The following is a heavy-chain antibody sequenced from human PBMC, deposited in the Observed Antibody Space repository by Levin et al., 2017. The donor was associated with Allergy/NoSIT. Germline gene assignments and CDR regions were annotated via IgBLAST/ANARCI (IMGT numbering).Heavy chain of an antibody. J-gene: IGHJ4*02. V-gene: IGHV5-51*01. D-gene: IGHD6-13*01. CDR1: GYIFANYW. CDR2: IYPRDSET. CDR3: AMGSDSRWFWIDY. Sequence: GESLKISCKGSGYIFANYWIGWVRQMPGKGLEWMGIIYPRDSETRYSPSFQGQVTISADKSISTAYLQWSSVKASDTAMYYCAMGSDSRWFWIDYWGQGAPVTVSS.